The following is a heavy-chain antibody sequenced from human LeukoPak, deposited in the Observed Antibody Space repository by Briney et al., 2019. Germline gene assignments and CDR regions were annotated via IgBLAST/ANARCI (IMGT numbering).Heavy chain of an antibody. D-gene: IGHD5-18*01. CDR3: ARDLSGYGYFYYYYGMDV. V-gene: IGHV3-23*01. CDR1: GFTFSSYA. J-gene: IGHJ6*02. CDR2: ISGSGGST. Sequence: GGSLRLSCAASGFTFSSYAMSWVRQAPGKGLEWVSAISGSGGSTYYADSVKGRFTISRDNSKNTLYLQMNSLRAEDTAVYYCARDLSGYGYFYYYYGMDVWGQGTTVTVSS.